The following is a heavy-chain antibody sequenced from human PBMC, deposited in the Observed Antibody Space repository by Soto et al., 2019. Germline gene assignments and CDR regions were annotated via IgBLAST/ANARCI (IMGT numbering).Heavy chain of an antibody. CDR2: IYYSGST. CDR3: ARIDPPLMLAWFDP. J-gene: IGHJ5*02. V-gene: IGHV4-59*01. D-gene: IGHD2-8*01. Sequence: PGKGLEWIGYIYYSGSTNYNSSLKSRVTISVHTSKNQFSLKLTSVTAADTAVYYCARIDPPLMLAWFDPWGQGTLVSVSS.